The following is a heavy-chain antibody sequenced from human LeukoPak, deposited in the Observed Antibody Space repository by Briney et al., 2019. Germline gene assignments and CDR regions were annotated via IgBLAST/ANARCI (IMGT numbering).Heavy chain of an antibody. J-gene: IGHJ4*02. D-gene: IGHD6-25*01. V-gene: IGHV3-11*01. CDR2: ISKSDGTT. Sequence: GGSLRLSCAASGITSSDNFMSWIRQAPGKGLEWISYISKSDGTTYYADTVKGRFTISRDSAKKSVYLYMNSLRAEDTAVYYCASAVAAPDQDPPFDYWGQGTLVTVSS. CDR3: ASAVAAPDQDPPFDY. CDR1: GITSSDNF.